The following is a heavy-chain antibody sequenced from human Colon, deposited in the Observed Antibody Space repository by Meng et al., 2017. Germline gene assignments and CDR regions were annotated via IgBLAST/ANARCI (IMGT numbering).Heavy chain of an antibody. CDR3: ARRSYYYDSSGYYYLGH. V-gene: IGHV1-18*01. Sequence: QGQLVQAGAEVKKPGASVKVSCKASGYTFTSYGISWVRQAPGQGLEWMGWISAYNGNTNYAQKLQGRVTMTTDTSTSTAYMELRSLRSDDTAVYYCARRSYYYDSSGYYYLGHWGQGTLVTVSS. D-gene: IGHD3-22*01. CDR1: GYTFTSYG. CDR2: ISAYNGNT. J-gene: IGHJ4*02.